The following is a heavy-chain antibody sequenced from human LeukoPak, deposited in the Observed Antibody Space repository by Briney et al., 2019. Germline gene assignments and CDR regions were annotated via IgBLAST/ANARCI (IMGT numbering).Heavy chain of an antibody. J-gene: IGHJ4*02. D-gene: IGHD3-16*02. CDR2: TSSSGSTI. CDR1: GFTFSAYY. CDR3: ARSRYYDYVWGSYHSPFDY. Sequence: PGGSLRLSCAASGFTFSAYYMSWIRQAPGKGLEWVSYTSSSGSTIYYADSVRGRVTISRDNAKNSLYLQMNSTRAEDPAVYYCARSRYYDYVWGSYHSPFDYWGQGTLVTVSS. V-gene: IGHV3-11*01.